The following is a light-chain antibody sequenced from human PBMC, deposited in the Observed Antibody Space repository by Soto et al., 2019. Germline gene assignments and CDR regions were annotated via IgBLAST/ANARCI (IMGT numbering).Light chain of an antibody. J-gene: IGLJ2*01. Sequence: QSALTQPASVSGSPGQSITISCTGTSSDLGSYNYVSWYQQHPGKAPKLMIYDATNRPSGVSNRFSGSKSGTTASLTISGLQAEDEADYYCSSYTSSSTLVFGGGTQLTVL. CDR3: SSYTSSSTLV. CDR1: SSDLGSYNY. V-gene: IGLV2-14*01. CDR2: DAT.